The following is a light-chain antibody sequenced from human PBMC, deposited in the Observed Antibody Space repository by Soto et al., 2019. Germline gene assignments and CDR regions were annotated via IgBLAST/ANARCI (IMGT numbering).Light chain of an antibody. Sequence: QSVLTQPPSVSAAPGQKVTISCSGSSSNIGNNYVSWYQQLPGTAPKLLIYDTNKRPSGFPDRFSASKSGTSATLGITGLQTGDEADYYCGTWDSSLSAGVLGGGTQLTVL. CDR3: GTWDSSLSAGV. CDR2: DTN. V-gene: IGLV1-51*01. J-gene: IGLJ2*01. CDR1: SSNIGNNY.